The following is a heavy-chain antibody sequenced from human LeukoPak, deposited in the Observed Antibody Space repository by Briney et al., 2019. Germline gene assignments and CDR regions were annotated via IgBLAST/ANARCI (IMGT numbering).Heavy chain of an antibody. D-gene: IGHD2-8*01. CDR2: IHQHGNEK. Sequence: GGSLRLSCAASGFTFSNYWMSWVRQAPGKGLEWVASIHQHGNEKYFVDSVRGRFTISRDNAKNSLYLQMSSLRAEDTAVYYCTTLNGPLFEYWGQGTLVTVSS. CDR3: TTLNGPLFEY. J-gene: IGHJ4*02. V-gene: IGHV3-7*01. CDR1: GFTFSNYW.